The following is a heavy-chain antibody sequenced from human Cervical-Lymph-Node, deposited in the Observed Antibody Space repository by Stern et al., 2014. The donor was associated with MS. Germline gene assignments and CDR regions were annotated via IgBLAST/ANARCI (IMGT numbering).Heavy chain of an antibody. CDR1: GGSISSRRDY. CDR2: FRDSGST. J-gene: IGHJ4*02. Sequence: QLQLQESGPGLVKPSETLFLTCTVSGGSISSRRDYWGWIRQPPGKGLEWIGGFRDSGSTYYNPPLKSRVTISVDTSTNQVSLKLTFLTAADTAVYFCARHYDQLLRSSFDSWGQGILVTVSS. V-gene: IGHV4-39*01. CDR3: ARHYDQLLRSSFDS. D-gene: IGHD2-2*01.